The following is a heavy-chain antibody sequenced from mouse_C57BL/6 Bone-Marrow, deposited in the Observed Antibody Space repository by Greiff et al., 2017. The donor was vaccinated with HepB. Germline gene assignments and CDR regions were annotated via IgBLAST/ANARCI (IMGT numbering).Heavy chain of an antibody. V-gene: IGHV3-5*01. J-gene: IGHJ4*01. D-gene: IGHD1-1*01. CDR1: GISITTGNYR. CDR3: ARDISLCGSSPYYAMEY. CDR2: IYYSGTI. Sequence: EVQLVESVPGLVKPSQTVFLSCTVTGISITTGNYRWGWIRQFPGNKLEWIGDIYYSGTITYTPSHTNRTTNTSGTPKTQFVLEMNSLTAEDTATYYWARDISLCGSSPYYAMEYWGKGASVTV.